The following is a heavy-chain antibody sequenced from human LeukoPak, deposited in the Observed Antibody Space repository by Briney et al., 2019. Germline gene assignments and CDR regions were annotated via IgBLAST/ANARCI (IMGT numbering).Heavy chain of an antibody. J-gene: IGHJ2*01. CDR3: AKVTGYWYFDL. CDR2: LSGSGGTT. CDR1: GFTFTSYD. D-gene: IGHD3-9*01. V-gene: IGHV3-23*01. Sequence: PGGSLILSCAASGFTFTSYDMSWVRPAPGKGLGWVLALSGSGGTTYADSVKGRFTISRDSSKNTVYLQMNSLRAEDTAIYYCAKVTGYWYFDLWGRGTLVTVSS.